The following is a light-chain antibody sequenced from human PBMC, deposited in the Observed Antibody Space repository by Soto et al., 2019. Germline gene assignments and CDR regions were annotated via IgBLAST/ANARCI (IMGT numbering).Light chain of an antibody. CDR3: QQYGSSPYA. V-gene: IGKV3-20*01. J-gene: IGKJ2*01. Sequence: IVLTQSPGTLSLSPGERATLSCRASQSVSDNYLAWYQHKPGQAPRLLIYDAYTRATAIPDRFSGSGSGTDFTLTVTSLEPEDLAVYYCQQYGSSPYAFGQETKLEIK. CDR2: DAY. CDR1: QSVSDNY.